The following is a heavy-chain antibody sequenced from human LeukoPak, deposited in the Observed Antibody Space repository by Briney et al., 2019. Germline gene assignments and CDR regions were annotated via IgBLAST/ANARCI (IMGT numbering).Heavy chain of an antibody. CDR1: GFTFSSYA. J-gene: IGHJ4*02. V-gene: IGHV3-21*01. CDR3: ARDIFSSSSYDPTEIIDH. D-gene: IGHD6-13*01. Sequence: GGSLRLSCAASGFTFSSYAMSWVRQAPRKGLEWVSSISSTSSDIYYADSVKGRFNISRDNAKRSIFLQIHSLRAEDTAMYYCARDIFSSSSYDPTEIIDHWGQGTLLIVS. CDR2: ISSTSSDI.